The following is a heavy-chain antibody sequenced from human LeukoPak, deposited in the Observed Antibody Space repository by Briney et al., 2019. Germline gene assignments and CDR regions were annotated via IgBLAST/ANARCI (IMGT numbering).Heavy chain of an antibody. CDR1: GGSISTYS. CDR2: VVTTTT. D-gene: IGHD6-19*01. CDR3: ARDTTVASGMQF. Sequence: SETLSLTCTVSGGSISTYSWTWVRQSPGKGLEWIGSVVTTTTKYSPALRSRVTISVDTSKNQFSLRLESVTTADTAVYYCARDTTVASGMQFWGQGALVTVSS. V-gene: IGHV4-4*07. J-gene: IGHJ4*02.